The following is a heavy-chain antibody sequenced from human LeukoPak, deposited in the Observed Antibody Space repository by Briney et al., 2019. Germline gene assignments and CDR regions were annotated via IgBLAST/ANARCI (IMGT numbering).Heavy chain of an antibody. CDR2: ISYDGSDK. J-gene: IGHJ4*02. CDR1: GFTFSSYA. CDR3: ARGYYGSGSYW. V-gene: IGHV3-30-3*01. D-gene: IGHD3-10*01. Sequence: GGSLRLSCAASGFTFSSYAMHWVRQAPGKGLEWVAVISYDGSDKYYADSVKGRFTISRDNAKNSLYLQMNSLRAEDTAVYYCARGYYGSGSYWWGQGTLVTVSS.